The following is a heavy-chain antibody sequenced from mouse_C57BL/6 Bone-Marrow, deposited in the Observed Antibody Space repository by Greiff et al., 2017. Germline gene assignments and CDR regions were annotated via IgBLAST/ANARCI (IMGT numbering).Heavy chain of an antibody. CDR2: ISYSGST. CDR3: ARSIGGIYDGYPGAY. CDR1: GYSITSDY. D-gene: IGHD2-3*01. V-gene: IGHV3-8*01. Sequence: VQLKESGPGLAKPSQTLSLTCSVTGYSITSDYWNWIRKFPGNKLEYMGYISYSGSTYYTPSLKSRISITRDTSKNQYYLQLHSVTTEDTATYYCARSIGGIYDGYPGAYWGQGTLVTVSA. J-gene: IGHJ3*01.